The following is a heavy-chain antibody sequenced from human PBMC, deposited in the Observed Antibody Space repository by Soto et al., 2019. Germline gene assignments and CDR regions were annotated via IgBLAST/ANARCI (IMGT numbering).Heavy chain of an antibody. CDR2: MNPNSGGT. CDR3: ARDLGYYYGSGSYFYFDY. J-gene: IGHJ4*02. D-gene: IGHD3-10*01. CDR1: GYTFTGYY. Sequence: QVQLVQSGAEVKKPGASVKVSCKASGYTFTGYYMHWVRQAPGQGLEWMGWMNPNSGGTNYAQKFQGWVPMTRDTSISPAYMELSRLRSDDTDVYYCARDLGYYYGSGSYFYFDYWGQGTLVTVSS. V-gene: IGHV1-2*04.